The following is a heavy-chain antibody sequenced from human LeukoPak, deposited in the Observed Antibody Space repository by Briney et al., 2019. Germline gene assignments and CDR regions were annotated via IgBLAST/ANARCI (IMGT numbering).Heavy chain of an antibody. CDR1: GFTFSTYW. D-gene: IGHD6-19*01. V-gene: IGHV3-74*01. CDR3: ARAEVEYSSGWYDY. Sequence: GGSLRLSCAASGFTFSTYWMHWVRQGPGKGLVWVSRINADGSTTTYADSVKGRLTISRDNAKNALYLQMNSLRAEDTAVYYCARAEVEYSSGWYDYWGQGTLVTVSS. J-gene: IGHJ4*02. CDR2: INADGSTT.